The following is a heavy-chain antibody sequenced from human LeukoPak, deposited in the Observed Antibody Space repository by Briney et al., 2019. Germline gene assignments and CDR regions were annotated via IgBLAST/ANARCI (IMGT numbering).Heavy chain of an antibody. CDR2: IYYSGST. J-gene: IGHJ4*02. Sequence: PSETLSLTCTVSGGSISSSSCYWGWIRQPPGKGPEWIGSIYYSGSTYYNPSLKSRVTISVDTSKNQFSLKLSSVTAADTAVYYCARHLGQWLDHFDYWGQGTLVTVSS. CDR3: ARHLGQWLDHFDY. V-gene: IGHV4-39*01. CDR1: GGSISSSSCY. D-gene: IGHD6-19*01.